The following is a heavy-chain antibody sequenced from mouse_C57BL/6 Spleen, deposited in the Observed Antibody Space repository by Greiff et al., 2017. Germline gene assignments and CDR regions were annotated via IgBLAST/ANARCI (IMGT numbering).Heavy chain of an antibody. CDR1: GFTFSSYT. CDR3: ARHGGDGSYYFDY. V-gene: IGHV5-9*01. J-gene: IGHJ2*01. CDR2: ISGGGGNT. Sequence: EVQLVESGGGLVKPGGSLKLSCAASGFTFSSYTMSWVRQTPEKRLEWVATISGGGGNTYYPDSVKGRFTISRDNAKNTLYLQMSSLRSEDTALYYCARHGGDGSYYFDYWGQGTTLTVSS. D-gene: IGHD1-1*01.